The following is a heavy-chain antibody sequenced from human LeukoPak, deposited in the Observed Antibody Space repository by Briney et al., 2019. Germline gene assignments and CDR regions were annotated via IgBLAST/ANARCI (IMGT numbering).Heavy chain of an antibody. CDR2: IYYSGST. CDR3: ASEGAGTFDY. J-gene: IGHJ4*02. V-gene: IGHV4-61*01. D-gene: IGHD6-13*01. CDR1: GGSVSSGSYY. Sequence: SETLSLTCTVSGGSVSSGSYYWCWIRQPPGKGLEWIGYIYYSGSTNYNPSLKSRVTISVDTSKNQFSLKLSSVTAADTAVYYCASEGAGTFDYWGQGTLVTVSS.